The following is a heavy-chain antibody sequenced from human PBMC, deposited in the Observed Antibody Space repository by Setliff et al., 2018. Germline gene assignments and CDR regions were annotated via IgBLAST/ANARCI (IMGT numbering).Heavy chain of an antibody. D-gene: IGHD3-3*01. V-gene: IGHV4-31*03. J-gene: IGHJ4*02. CDR3: ARVSMYYNFWSGYYGGRRKYFDY. CDR2: IYYSGST. CDR1: GGSISSGGYY. Sequence: SETLSLTCTVSGGSISSGGYYWSWIRQHPGKGLEWIGYIYYSGSTYYNPSLKSRVTISVDTSKNQFSLKLSSVTAADTAVYYCARVSMYYNFWSGYYGGRRKYFDYWGQGTLVTVSS.